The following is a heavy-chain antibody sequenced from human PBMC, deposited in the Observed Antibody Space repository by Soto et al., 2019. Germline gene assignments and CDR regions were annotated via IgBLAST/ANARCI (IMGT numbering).Heavy chain of an antibody. D-gene: IGHD2-15*01. CDR1: GFTFDDYA. CDR2: ISWNSNII. J-gene: IGHJ4*02. V-gene: IGHV3-9*01. Sequence: EVQLVESGGGLVQPGRSLRLSCAASGFTFDDYAMHWVRRVPGKGLEWVSSISWNSNIIGYADSVKGRFTISRDNAKNSLYLLMNSLRPEDTVLYYCAKGGPDGFCSGGRCYVDYWGQGTLVTVSS. CDR3: AKGGPDGFCSGGRCYVDY.